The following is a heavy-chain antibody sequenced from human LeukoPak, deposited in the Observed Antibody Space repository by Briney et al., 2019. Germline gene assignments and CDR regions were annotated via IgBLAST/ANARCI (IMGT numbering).Heavy chain of an antibody. D-gene: IGHD1-26*01. V-gene: IGHV3-43*02. CDR3: AKDTGWGSGGSYLEGPYFDY. J-gene: IGHJ4*02. CDR1: GFTFDDYA. CDR2: ISGDGGST. Sequence: PGGSLRLSCAASGFTFDDYAMHWVRQAPGKGLEWVSLISGDGGSTYYADSVKGRFTISRDNSKNSLYLQMNSLRTEDTALYYCAKDTGWGSGGSYLEGPYFDYWCQGTLVTVSS.